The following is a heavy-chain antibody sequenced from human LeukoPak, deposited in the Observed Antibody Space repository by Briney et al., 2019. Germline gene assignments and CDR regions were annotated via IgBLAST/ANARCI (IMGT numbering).Heavy chain of an antibody. CDR1: GGTFITYA. CDR2: IIPIFGTP. V-gene: IGHV1-69*05. CDR3: ARSMSPTHTIGGGPLGT. Sequence: SVKVSCKASGGTFITYAISWVRQAPGQGLEWMGGIIPIFGTPNYAQSFQGRLTITTDESTSTAYMELTSLRSADTAFYYCARSMSPTHTIGGGPLGTWGQGTLVTVSS. D-gene: IGHD7-27*01. J-gene: IGHJ5*02.